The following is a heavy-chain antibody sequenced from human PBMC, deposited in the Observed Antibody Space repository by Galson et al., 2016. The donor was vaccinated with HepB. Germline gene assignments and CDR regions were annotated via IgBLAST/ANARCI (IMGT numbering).Heavy chain of an antibody. CDR1: GYSISSGYQ. V-gene: IGHV4-38-2*01. CDR3: ARGSLWYDY. D-gene: IGHD6-13*01. CDR2: IYHSGST. J-gene: IGHJ4*02. Sequence: TLSLTCAVSGYSISSGYQWGWIRQPPGKGLEWIGSIYHSGSTYYNPSLKSRVTISVDTSKNQFSLKLSSVTAADTAVYYCARGSLWYDYWGQGTLVTVSS.